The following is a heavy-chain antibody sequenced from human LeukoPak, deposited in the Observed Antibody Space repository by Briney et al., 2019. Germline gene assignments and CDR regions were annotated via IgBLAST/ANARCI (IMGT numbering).Heavy chain of an antibody. V-gene: IGHV3-9*01. CDR3: AKVRGYSGPFDY. Sequence: PGGSLRLSCAASGFTFDDYAMHWVRQAPGKGLEWVSGISWNSGSIGYADSVKGRFTISRDNAKNSLYLQMNSLRAEDTALYYCAKVRGYSGPFDYWGQGTLVTVSS. J-gene: IGHJ4*02. CDR2: ISWNSGSI. CDR1: GFTFDDYA. D-gene: IGHD5-12*01.